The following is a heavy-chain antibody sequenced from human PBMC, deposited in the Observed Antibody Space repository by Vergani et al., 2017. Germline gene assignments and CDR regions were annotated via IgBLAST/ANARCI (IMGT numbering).Heavy chain of an antibody. D-gene: IGHD3-22*01. V-gene: IGHV5-51*01. CDR3: ARLMYYYDSNGYPWASNAFDI. CDR1: GYSFTSYW. Sequence: EVQLVQSGAEVKKPGESLKISCKGSGYSFTSYWIGWVRQMPGKGLEWMGIIYPGDSDTRYSPSFQGQVTISADKSISTAYLQWSSLKASDTAMYYCARLMYYYDSNGYPWASNAFDIWGQGTMVTVSS. J-gene: IGHJ3*02. CDR2: IYPGDSDT.